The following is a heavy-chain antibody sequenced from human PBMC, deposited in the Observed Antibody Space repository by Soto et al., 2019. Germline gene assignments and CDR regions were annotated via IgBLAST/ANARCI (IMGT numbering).Heavy chain of an antibody. D-gene: IGHD2-2*01. J-gene: IGHJ4*02. Sequence: GASVKVSCKASGYTFTGYYMHWVRQAPGQGLEWMGWINPNSGGTNYAQKFQGWVTMTRDTSISTAYMELSRLRSDDTAVYYCARAPPANPPYYFDYWGQGTLVTVSS. CDR2: INPNSGGT. CDR1: GYTFTGYY. CDR3: ARAPPANPPYYFDY. V-gene: IGHV1-2*04.